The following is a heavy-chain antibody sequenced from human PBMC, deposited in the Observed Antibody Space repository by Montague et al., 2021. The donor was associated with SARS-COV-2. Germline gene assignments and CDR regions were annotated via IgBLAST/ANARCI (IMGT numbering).Heavy chain of an antibody. Sequence: SRRLSCAASGFTFSSYWMSWVRQAPGKGLEWVANIKQGGSEKYYVDSVKGRFTISRDNAKNSLYLQMNSLRAEDTAVYYCARDGYGDYPFDYWGQGTLVTVSS. CDR1: GFTFSSYW. CDR2: IKQGGSEK. CDR3: ARDGYGDYPFDY. J-gene: IGHJ4*02. V-gene: IGHV3-7*01. D-gene: IGHD4-17*01.